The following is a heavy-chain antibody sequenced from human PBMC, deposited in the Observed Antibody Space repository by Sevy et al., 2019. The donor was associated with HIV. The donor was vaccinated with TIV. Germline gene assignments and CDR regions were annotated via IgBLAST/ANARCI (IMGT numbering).Heavy chain of an antibody. Sequence: GGSLRLSCAASGFTFSDYYMSWIRQAPGKGLEWVSYISGSDGTTFYADSVKGRFTISRDNAKNSLYLQMNSLRAEDTAMYYCARGGLFSPGYYSDYWGQGTLVTVSS. V-gene: IGHV3-11*01. D-gene: IGHD3-9*01. CDR1: GFTFSDYY. J-gene: IGHJ4*02. CDR3: ARGGLFSPGYYSDY. CDR2: ISGSDGTT.